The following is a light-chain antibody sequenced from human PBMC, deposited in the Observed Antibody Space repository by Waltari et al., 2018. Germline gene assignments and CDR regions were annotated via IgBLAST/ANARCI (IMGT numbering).Light chain of an antibody. Sequence: MTQSPDTLSMSAGESVTLSCRASRHIGGSLAWYQQKAGQAPRLLFYHASTRATGAADRFSAAGSGTDFTLTISSLRAEDSAVYYCQQYNDWPPYTFGQGTKLE. CDR3: QQYNDWPPYT. CDR2: HAS. V-gene: IGKV3-15*01. J-gene: IGKJ2*01. CDR1: RHIGGS.